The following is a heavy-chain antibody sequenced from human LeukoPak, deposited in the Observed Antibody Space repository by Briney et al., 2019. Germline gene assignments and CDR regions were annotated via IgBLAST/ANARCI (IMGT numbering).Heavy chain of an antibody. J-gene: IGHJ4*02. Sequence: HPGGSLRLSCAASGLPFSSYDMSWVRQAPGKGLEWVSTIFGSGIRTDYAASVKGRFINSRDNSKNTLYLQMNSLRAEDTAVYYCARVSGRSFDYWGQGTLVTVSS. V-gene: IGHV3-23*01. CDR1: GLPFSSYD. CDR2: IFGSGIRT. D-gene: IGHD5/OR15-5a*01. CDR3: ARVSGRSFDY.